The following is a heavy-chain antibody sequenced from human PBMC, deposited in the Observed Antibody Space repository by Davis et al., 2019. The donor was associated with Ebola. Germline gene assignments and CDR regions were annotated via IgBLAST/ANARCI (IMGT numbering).Heavy chain of an antibody. CDR3: ARDRVTIDFWSGYSTTIDY. V-gene: IGHV1-18*04. CDR1: GYTFTSYG. D-gene: IGHD3-3*01. J-gene: IGHJ4*02. CDR2: ISAYNGNT. Sequence: ASVKVSCKASGYTFTSYGISWVRQAPGQGLEWMGWISAYNGNTNYAQKLQGRVTMTTDTSTSTAYMELSSLRSEDTAVYYCARDRVTIDFWSGYSTTIDYWGQGTLVTVSS.